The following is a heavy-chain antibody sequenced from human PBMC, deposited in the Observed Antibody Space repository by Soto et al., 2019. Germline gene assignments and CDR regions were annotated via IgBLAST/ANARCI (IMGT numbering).Heavy chain of an antibody. V-gene: IGHV1-69*01. CDR1: GGRFRDYA. Sequence: QVHLVQSGAEVKKPGSSVKVSCRVSGGRFRDYAISWVRQAPGQGPEWMGGIMAVFGTATYAQRFQGRVTISADESTSTAYMDLSSLTSGDAAVYYCATSRGFYAAMDVWGQGTTVSVSS. CDR3: ATSRGFYAAMDV. D-gene: IGHD3-16*01. CDR2: IMAVFGTA. J-gene: IGHJ6*02.